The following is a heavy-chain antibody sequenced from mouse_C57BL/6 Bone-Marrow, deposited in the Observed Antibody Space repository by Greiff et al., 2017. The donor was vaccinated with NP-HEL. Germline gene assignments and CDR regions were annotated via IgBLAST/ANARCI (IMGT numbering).Heavy chain of an antibody. Sequence: VQGVESGPELVKPGASVKISCKASGYAFSSSWMNWVKQRPGKGLEWIGRIYPGDGDTNYNGKFKGKATLTADKSSSTAYMQLSSLTSEDSAVYFCAREGLYDYDWFAYWGQGTLVTVSA. J-gene: IGHJ3*01. V-gene: IGHV1-82*01. CDR2: IYPGDGDT. CDR1: GYAFSSSW. CDR3: AREGLYDYDWFAY. D-gene: IGHD2-4*01.